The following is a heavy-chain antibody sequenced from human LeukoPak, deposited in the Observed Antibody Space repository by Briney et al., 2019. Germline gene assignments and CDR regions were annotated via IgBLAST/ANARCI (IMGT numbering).Heavy chain of an antibody. V-gene: IGHV1-18*01. CDR2: ISAYNGNT. CDR3: ARYSSSWYGYYYYYMDV. CDR1: GYTFTSYG. D-gene: IGHD6-13*01. Sequence: ASVKVSCKASGYTFTSYGISWVRQAPGQGLEWMGWISAYNGNTNYAQKLQGRVTMTTDTSTSTAYIELRSLRSDDTAVYYCARYSSSWYGYYYYYMDVWGKGTTVTVS. J-gene: IGHJ6*03.